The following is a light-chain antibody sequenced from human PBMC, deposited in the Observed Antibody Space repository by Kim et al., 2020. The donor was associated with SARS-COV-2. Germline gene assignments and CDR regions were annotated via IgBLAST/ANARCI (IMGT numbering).Light chain of an antibody. CDR1: ESISNN. Sequence: EIVMTQSPATLSVSPGERATLSCRASESISNNLAWYQHKPGQAPRLLVYGASTRATGIPARFSGSGSGTDFTLTVSSLQSEDFAVYYCNQYNGWPPGDTLGQGNELE. CDR2: GAS. V-gene: IGKV3-15*01. J-gene: IGKJ2*01. CDR3: NQYNGWPPGDT.